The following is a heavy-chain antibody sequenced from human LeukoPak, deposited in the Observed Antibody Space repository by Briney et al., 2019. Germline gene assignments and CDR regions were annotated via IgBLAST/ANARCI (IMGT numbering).Heavy chain of an antibody. V-gene: IGHV4-39*01. CDR2: IYYTGSM. D-gene: IGHD3-10*01. Sequence: PSETVSLTCTVSGGSIRSSSHYWGWIRQPPGKGLEWIGTIYYTGSMYYNPSLKSRVSMPVDTSKNQFSRKLSSVTAADTAVYYCARLNTMIRGVMTFDYWGQGTLHTVFS. CDR3: ARLNTMIRGVMTFDY. CDR1: GGSIRSSSHY. J-gene: IGHJ4*02.